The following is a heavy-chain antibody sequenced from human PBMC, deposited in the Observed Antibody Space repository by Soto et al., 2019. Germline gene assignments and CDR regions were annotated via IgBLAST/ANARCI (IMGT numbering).Heavy chain of an antibody. V-gene: IGHV3-66*01. Sequence: GGSLRLSCAASGFTVSSNYMSWVRQAPGKGLEWISVIYSAGNTYYADSVKGRFTISRDNSKNTLYLQMNSLGAEDTAVYYCARDFVVGGPTINYYYGMDVWGQGTTVTVSS. J-gene: IGHJ6*02. CDR1: GFTVSSNY. D-gene: IGHD1-26*01. CDR2: IYSAGNT. CDR3: ARDFVVGGPTINYYYGMDV.